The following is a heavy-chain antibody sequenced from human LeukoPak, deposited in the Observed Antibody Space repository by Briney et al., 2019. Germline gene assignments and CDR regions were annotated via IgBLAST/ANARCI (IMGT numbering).Heavy chain of an antibody. J-gene: IGHJ4*02. D-gene: IGHD3-16*01. V-gene: IGHV3-7*03. CDR3: ARGGMMTLRF. CDR1: GFTFDYFR. CDR2: IKEDGSET. Sequence: GGSLRLSCAASGFTFDYFRMTWVRQAPGKGLEWVANIKEDGSETHYVDSVKGRFTISRDNAKNSLYPQMNSLRAEDTAVYYCARGGMMTLRFWGQGTLVTVSS.